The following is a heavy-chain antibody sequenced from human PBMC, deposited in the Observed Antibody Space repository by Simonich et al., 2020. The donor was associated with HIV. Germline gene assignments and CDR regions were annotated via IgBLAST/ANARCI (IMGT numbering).Heavy chain of an antibody. CDR1: GYTFTDWN. V-gene: IGHV1-2*02. CDR2: INPDSGAT. Sequence: QVQLVQSGAEVKKPGASVKVSCKASGYTFTDWNIHWVRQAPGQGLEWMGWINPDSGATEFAQKFQGRVTLTRDTSITTAYMEVSRLTSDDTAVYYCAREGNQLEDAFNIWGQGTMVTVSS. J-gene: IGHJ3*02. D-gene: IGHD6-13*01. CDR3: AREGNQLEDAFNI.